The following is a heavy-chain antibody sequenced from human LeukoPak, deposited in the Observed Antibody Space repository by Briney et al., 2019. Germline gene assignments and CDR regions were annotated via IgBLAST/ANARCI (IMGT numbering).Heavy chain of an antibody. CDR1: GITFSSYW. CDR2: IYRDGTRA. CDR3: AVLSSSGGY. J-gene: IGHJ4*02. V-gene: IGHV3-74*01. Sequence: GGSLRLSCAASGITFSSYWMDWVRQVPGKGPVWVSRIYRDGTRASYTDSVKGRFTISRDNAKNTLYLQMNSLRAEDMAVYYCAVLSSSGGYWGQGTLVTVSS. D-gene: IGHD4/OR15-4a*01.